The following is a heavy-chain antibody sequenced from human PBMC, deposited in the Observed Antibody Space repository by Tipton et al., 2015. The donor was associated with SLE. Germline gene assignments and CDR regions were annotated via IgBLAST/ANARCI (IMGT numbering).Heavy chain of an antibody. D-gene: IGHD3-3*01. J-gene: IGHJ6*02. Sequence: TLSLTCNVSDGSISSHYWSWVRQPPGKGLEWIGYVYSSGRTNYNPSLKSRVTISMDKSNYQFSLKLKSVTAADTTVYYCARLEWLLPGESDDVGYYGMDVWGQGTTVTVSS. CDR1: DGSISSHY. V-gene: IGHV4-59*07. CDR3: ARLEWLLPGESDDVGYYGMDV. CDR2: VYSSGRT.